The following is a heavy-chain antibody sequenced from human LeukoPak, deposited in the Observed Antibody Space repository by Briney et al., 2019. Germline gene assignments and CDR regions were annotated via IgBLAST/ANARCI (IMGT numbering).Heavy chain of an antibody. CDR2: ISYDGSNK. V-gene: IGHV3-30-3*01. J-gene: IGHJ4*02. Sequence: GRSLRLSCAASGFTFSSYAMHWVRQAPGKGLEWVAVISYDGSNKYYADSVKGRFTISRDNSKNTLYLQMNSLRADDTAVYYCARTPKAPAAPLDWDFDYWGQGTLVTVSS. D-gene: IGHD2-2*01. CDR3: ARTPKAPAAPLDWDFDY. CDR1: GFTFSSYA.